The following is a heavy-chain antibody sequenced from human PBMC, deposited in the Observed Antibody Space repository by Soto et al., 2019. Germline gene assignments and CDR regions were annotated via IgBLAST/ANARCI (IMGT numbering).Heavy chain of an antibody. J-gene: IGHJ4*02. D-gene: IGHD3-22*01. CDR1: RYSFAGYW. CDR2: IDPSDSQT. Sequence: GGTLKISGKGYRYSFAGYWINWVRQKPGKGLEWMGRIDPSDSQTYYSPSFRGHVTISATKSITTVFLQWSSLRASDTAMYYCARQIYDSDTGPNFQYYFDSWGQGTPVTVSS. CDR3: ARQIYDSDTGPNFQYYFDS. V-gene: IGHV5-10-1*01.